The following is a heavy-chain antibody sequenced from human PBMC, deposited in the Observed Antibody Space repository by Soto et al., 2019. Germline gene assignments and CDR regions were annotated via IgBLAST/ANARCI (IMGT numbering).Heavy chain of an antibody. CDR2: IYRGGST. CDR3: HGYGY. V-gene: IGHV3-53*01. Sequence: EVQVVESGGGLIQPGGSLRLSCEVSAFSVTANYMSWVRQAPGKGLEWVSVIYRGGSTYYKDSVKGRFSISRDISTNTLYLQMNSLRAEDTAVYYCHGYGYWGQGTLVTVSS. CDR1: AFSVTANY. J-gene: IGHJ4*02. D-gene: IGHD5-12*01.